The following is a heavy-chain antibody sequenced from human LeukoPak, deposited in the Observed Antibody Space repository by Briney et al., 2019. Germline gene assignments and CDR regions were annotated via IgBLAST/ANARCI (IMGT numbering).Heavy chain of an antibody. J-gene: IGHJ4*02. Sequence: ASVKVSCKASGYTFTGYYMHWVRQAPGQGLEWMGWINPNSGGTNYAQKFQGRVTMTRDTSISTAYMELSRLRSDDTAVYYCARVRSIAAAGTLFWFDYWGQGTLVTVSS. D-gene: IGHD6-13*01. CDR2: INPNSGGT. CDR3: ARVRSIAAAGTLFWFDY. CDR1: GYTFTGYY. V-gene: IGHV1-2*02.